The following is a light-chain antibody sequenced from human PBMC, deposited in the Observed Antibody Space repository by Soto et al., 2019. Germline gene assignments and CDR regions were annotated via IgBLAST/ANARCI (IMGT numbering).Light chain of an antibody. CDR1: QSVSNNY. CDR2: GAS. CDR3: QQYNNWPLT. Sequence: EIVLTQSPGTLSLSPGERATLSCRASQSVSNNYLAWYQQKPGQAPRLLIYGASNRATGIPDRFSGSGSGTDFTLTISRLEPEDFAVYFCQQYNNWPLTFGGGTKVETK. J-gene: IGKJ4*01. V-gene: IGKV3-20*01.